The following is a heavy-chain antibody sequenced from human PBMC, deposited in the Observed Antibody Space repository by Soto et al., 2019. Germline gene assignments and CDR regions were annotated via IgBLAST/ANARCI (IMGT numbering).Heavy chain of an antibody. CDR2: IIPIFGTA. V-gene: IGHV1-69*01. CDR3: ARVYCSGGSCYPYYYYGMDV. CDR1: GGTFSSYA. J-gene: IGHJ6*02. D-gene: IGHD2-15*01. Sequence: QVHLVQSGAEVKKPGSSVKVSCKASGGTFSSYAISWVRQAPGQGLEWMGGIIPIFGTANYAQKFQGRVTITADESTSTAYMELSSLRSEDTAVYYCARVYCSGGSCYPYYYYGMDVWGQGTTVTVSS.